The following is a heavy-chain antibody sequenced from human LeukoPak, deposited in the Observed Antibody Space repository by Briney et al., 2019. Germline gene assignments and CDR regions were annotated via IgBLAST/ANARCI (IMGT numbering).Heavy chain of an antibody. V-gene: IGHV3-66*01. CDR2: IYSGGRT. D-gene: IGHD3-22*01. CDR3: ARDNYDSSGYYFD. CDR1: EFSVSNNY. Sequence: GGSLRLSCTASEFSVSNNYMSWVRQAPGKGLEWVSVIYSGGRTNYADSVKGRFTISRDNAKNSLYLQMNSLRAEDTAVYYCARDNYDSSGYYFDWGQGTLVTVSS. J-gene: IGHJ4*02.